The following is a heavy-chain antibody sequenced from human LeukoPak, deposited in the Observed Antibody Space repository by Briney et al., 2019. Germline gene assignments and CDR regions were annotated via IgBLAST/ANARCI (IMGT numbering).Heavy chain of an antibody. Sequence: SETLSLTCTVSGGSISSSSYYWGWIRQPPGKGLEWIGSIYYSGSTYYNPPLKSRVTISVDTSKNQFSLKLSSVTAADTAVYYCANAYGDYRYYFGYWGQGTLVTVSS. J-gene: IGHJ4*02. CDR2: IYYSGST. CDR3: ANAYGDYRYYFGY. CDR1: GGSISSSSYY. D-gene: IGHD4-17*01. V-gene: IGHV4-39*01.